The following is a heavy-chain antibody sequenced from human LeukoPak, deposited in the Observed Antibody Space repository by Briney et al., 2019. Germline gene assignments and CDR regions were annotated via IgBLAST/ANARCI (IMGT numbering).Heavy chain of an antibody. CDR3: ARVAKGITMIVVVYYFDY. CDR2: INHSGST. Sequence: PSETLSLTCTVSGGSISSGSYYWSWIRQPPGKGLEWIGEINHSGSTNYNPSLKSRVTIPVDTSKNQFSLKLSSVTAADTAVYYCARVAKGITMIVVVYYFDYWGQGTLVTVSS. D-gene: IGHD3-22*01. J-gene: IGHJ4*02. CDR1: GGSISSGSYY. V-gene: IGHV4-39*07.